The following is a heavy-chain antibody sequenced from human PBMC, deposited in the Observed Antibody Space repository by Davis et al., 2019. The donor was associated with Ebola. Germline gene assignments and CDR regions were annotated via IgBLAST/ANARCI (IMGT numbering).Heavy chain of an antibody. CDR3: ARLGDSSGYDV. Sequence: SETLSLTCTVSGGSLNSYYWSWIRQPPGKGLEWIGYIYYSGSTNYNPSLKSRVTISVDTSKNQFSLKLSSVTAADTAVYYCARLGDSSGYDVWGQGTTVTVSS. D-gene: IGHD3-22*01. V-gene: IGHV4-59*08. J-gene: IGHJ6*02. CDR2: IYYSGST. CDR1: GGSLNSYY.